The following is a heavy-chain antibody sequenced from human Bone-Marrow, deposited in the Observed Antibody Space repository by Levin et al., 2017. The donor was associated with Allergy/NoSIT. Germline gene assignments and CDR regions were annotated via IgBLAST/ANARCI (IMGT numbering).Heavy chain of an antibody. D-gene: IGHD2-2*01. CDR2: IGTAADS. J-gene: IGHJ4*02. V-gene: IGHV3-13*04. CDR1: GFTFSSYD. Sequence: GGSLRLSCAASGFTFSSYDMHWVRQATGRGLEWVSAIGTAADSYYSGSVKGRFTVSRDNAKNSFYLQMNSLRAGDTAVYYLARVALPRYCTSTSCSDSGYYFDYWGQGTLVTVS. CDR3: ARVALPRYCTSTSCSDSGYYFDY.